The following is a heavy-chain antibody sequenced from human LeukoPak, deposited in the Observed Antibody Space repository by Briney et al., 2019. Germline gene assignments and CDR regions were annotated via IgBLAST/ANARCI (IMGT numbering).Heavy chain of an antibody. V-gene: IGHV5-51*01. J-gene: IGHJ4*02. Sequence: GAPLQFSGKGSVSNFPKSWIGWVRQLPGKGLEWMAIIYPDDATTKYSPSVQGPVNISADRSINTAYPQWSSLRASDTAMYYCARPDYVASHDWGQGPLATVSS. CDR3: ARPDYVASHD. CDR1: VSNFPKSW. D-gene: IGHD3-16*01. CDR2: IYPDDATT.